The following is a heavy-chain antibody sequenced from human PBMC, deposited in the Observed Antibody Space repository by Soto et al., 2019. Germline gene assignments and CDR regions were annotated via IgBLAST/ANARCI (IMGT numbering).Heavy chain of an antibody. CDR3: ARGWVGTGSHYFRF. Sequence: SETLSLTCAVYGESFSGYYWSWIRQPLGKGLEWIGEINRSRSTNHNPSLKSRVTISVDTSKNQFSLKLNSVTAADTVVYYCARGWVGTGSHYFRFWGQGTLVTVSS. CDR1: GESFSGYY. D-gene: IGHD3-9*01. V-gene: IGHV4-34*01. CDR2: INRSRST. J-gene: IGHJ4*02.